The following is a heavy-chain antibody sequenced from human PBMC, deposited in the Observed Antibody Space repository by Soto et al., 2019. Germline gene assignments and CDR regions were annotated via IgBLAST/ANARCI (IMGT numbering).Heavy chain of an antibody. Sequence: PGGSLRLSCAASGFIFSSYSMNWVRQAPGKGLEWVSYIRTSPSTIYYADSVKGRFTISRDDAKNSLYLQMSSLSAEDTAVYYCARDSRYSFDYWGQGALVTVSS. D-gene: IGHD2-15*01. CDR1: GFIFSSYS. CDR2: IRTSPSTI. V-gene: IGHV3-48*01. J-gene: IGHJ4*02. CDR3: ARDSRYSFDY.